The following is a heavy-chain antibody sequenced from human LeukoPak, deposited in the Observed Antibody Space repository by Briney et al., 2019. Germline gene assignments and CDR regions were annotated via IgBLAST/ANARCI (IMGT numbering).Heavy chain of an antibody. CDR1: GYTFTGYY. CDR2: INPNSGGT. D-gene: IGHD3-3*01. CDR3: ARRTYDFWSGYPIYGAFDI. Sequence: ASVKVSCKASGYTFTGYYMHWVRQAPGHGPEWMGWINPNSGGTNYAQKFQGRVTMTRDTSISTAYMELSRLRSDDTAVYYCARRTYDFWSGYPIYGAFDIWGQGTMVTVSS. V-gene: IGHV1-2*02. J-gene: IGHJ3*02.